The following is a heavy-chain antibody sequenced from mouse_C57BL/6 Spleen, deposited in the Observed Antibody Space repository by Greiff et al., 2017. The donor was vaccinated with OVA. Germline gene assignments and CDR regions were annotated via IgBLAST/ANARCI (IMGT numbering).Heavy chain of an antibody. Sequence: VQLQQSGAELVKPGASVKMSCKASGYTFTSYWITWVKQRPGQGLEWIGDIYPGSGSTNYNEKFKSKATLTVDTSSSTAYMQLSSLTSEDSAVDYCARDGLRRGLYAMDYWGQGTSVTVSS. J-gene: IGHJ4*01. V-gene: IGHV1-55*01. CDR1: GYTFTSYW. D-gene: IGHD2-4*01. CDR3: ARDGLRRGLYAMDY. CDR2: IYPGSGST.